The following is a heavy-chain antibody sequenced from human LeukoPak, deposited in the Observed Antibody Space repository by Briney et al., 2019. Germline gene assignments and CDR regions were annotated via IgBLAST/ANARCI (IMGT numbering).Heavy chain of an antibody. V-gene: IGHV4-39*01. Sequence: SETLSLTCTVSGASISSNNYYWVWIRQPPGKGLEWIASIYDGGSAYYNPSLNSRVTISVDTSENQFSPKVRSVTAADTAVYYCARQVKVIPAGTLDYWGQGTLVTV. CDR2: IYDGGSA. CDR1: GASISSNNYY. CDR3: ARQVKVIPAGTLDY. D-gene: IGHD6-13*01. J-gene: IGHJ4*02.